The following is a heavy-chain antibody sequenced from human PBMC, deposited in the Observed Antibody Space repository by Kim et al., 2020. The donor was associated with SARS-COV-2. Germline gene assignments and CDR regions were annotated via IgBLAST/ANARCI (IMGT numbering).Heavy chain of an antibody. CDR2: IYYSGST. Sequence: SETLSLTCTVSGGSISSYYWIWIRQPPGKGLEWIGYIYYSGSTNYNPSLKSRVTISIDTSKNQFSLKLSSVTAADTAVYYCARLPFDMWGRGTVVTVSS. CDR1: GGSISSYY. V-gene: IGHV4-59*08. J-gene: IGHJ3*02. CDR3: ARLPFDM.